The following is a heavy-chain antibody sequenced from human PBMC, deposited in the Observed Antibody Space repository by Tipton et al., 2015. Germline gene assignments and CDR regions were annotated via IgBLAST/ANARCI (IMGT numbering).Heavy chain of an antibody. CDR1: GDSISHYY. CDR3: ARLRGYTYGYFAY. J-gene: IGHJ4*02. V-gene: IGHV4-59*12. D-gene: IGHD5-18*01. CDR2: SYHSGST. Sequence: TLSLTCTVSGDSISHYYWIWILQPPGKGLEWIGDSYHSGSTNYNPSLKSRVTISVDTSKNQFSLNLISVTAADTAVYYCARLRGYTYGYFAYWSQGTLVPVSS.